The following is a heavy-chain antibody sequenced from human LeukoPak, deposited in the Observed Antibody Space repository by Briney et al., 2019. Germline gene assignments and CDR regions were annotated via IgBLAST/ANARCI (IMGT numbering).Heavy chain of an antibody. CDR2: ISGSGGST. V-gene: IGHV3-23*01. D-gene: IGHD2-2*01. CDR3: AKVSTLHLLPGMDV. J-gene: IGHJ6*04. Sequence: PGGSLRLSCAASGFTFSSYAMSWVRQAPGKGLEWVSAISGSGGSTYYADSVKGRFTISRDNSKNTLYLQMNSLRAEDTAVYYCAKVSTLHLLPGMDVWGKGTTVTVSS. CDR1: GFTFSSYA.